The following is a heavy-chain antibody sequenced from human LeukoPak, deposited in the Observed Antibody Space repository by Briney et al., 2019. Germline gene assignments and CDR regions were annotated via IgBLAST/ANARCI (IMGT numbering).Heavy chain of an antibody. D-gene: IGHD1-26*01. V-gene: IGHV3-48*03. CDR3: ARGMSGSYDY. Sequence: GGSLRLSCAASGFTFTTYEMNWVRQAPGKGLEWVSYISGSGSTRSYADSVKGRFTISRDNAKNSLYLQMNSLRAEDTAIYYCARGMSGSYDYWGQGTLVTVSS. CDR1: GFTFTTYE. J-gene: IGHJ4*02. CDR2: ISGSGSTR.